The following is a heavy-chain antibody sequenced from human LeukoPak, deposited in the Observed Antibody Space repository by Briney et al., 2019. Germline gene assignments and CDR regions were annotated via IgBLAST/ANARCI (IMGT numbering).Heavy chain of an antibody. CDR1: GFTFSNYM. D-gene: IGHD1-20*01. Sequence: EGSLRLSCAASGFTFSNYMMHWVRQAPGKGLVWVSRIKSDGITVTYADSVKGRFTIFRDNAKNTLYLQMNSLRAEDTAVYYCLRDLNWSLDQWGQGTLVTVSS. V-gene: IGHV3-74*01. CDR3: LRDLNWSLDQ. CDR2: IKSDGITV. J-gene: IGHJ4*02.